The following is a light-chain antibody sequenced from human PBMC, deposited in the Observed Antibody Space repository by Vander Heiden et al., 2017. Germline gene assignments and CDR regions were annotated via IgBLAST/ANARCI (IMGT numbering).Light chain of an antibody. V-gene: IGKV4-1*01. J-gene: IGKJ1*01. CDR1: QSVLYSSNNKNY. CDR2: WAS. Sequence: DIVMTQSPDSLAVSLGERATINCKSSQSVLYSSNNKNYLAWYQQKPGQPPKLLIYWASTRESGVPDRFSGSGSGTDFTLTISSLQAEDVAVIYCQQYYSTPSSFGQGTKVEIK. CDR3: QQYYSTPSS.